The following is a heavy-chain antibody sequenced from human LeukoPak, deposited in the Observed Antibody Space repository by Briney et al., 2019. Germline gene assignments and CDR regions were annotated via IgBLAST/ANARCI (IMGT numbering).Heavy chain of an antibody. CDR1: GFTFSSYA. D-gene: IGHD1-26*01. J-gene: IGHJ4*02. CDR3: VGGSYWDYYFDY. Sequence: SGGSLRLSCAASGFTFSSYAMSWVRQAPGKGLEWVSAISGSGGSTYYADSVKGRSTISRDNSKNTLYLQMNSLRAEDTAVYYCVGGSYWDYYFDYWGQGTLVTVSS. V-gene: IGHV3-23*01. CDR2: ISGSGGST.